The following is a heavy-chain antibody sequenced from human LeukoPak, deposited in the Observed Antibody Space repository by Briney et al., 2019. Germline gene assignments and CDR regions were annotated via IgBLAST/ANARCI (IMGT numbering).Heavy chain of an antibody. CDR3: AREKSGSYSLHPLDY. V-gene: IGHV3-11*06. Sequence: GGSLRLSCAPSGFTFSDYYMSWIRQAPGKGLEWVSSISSSSSYIYYADSVKGRFTISRDNAKNSLYLQMNSLRAEDTAVYYCAREKSGSYSLHPLDYWGQGTLVTVSS. CDR1: GFTFSDYY. CDR2: ISSSSSYI. D-gene: IGHD1-26*01. J-gene: IGHJ4*02.